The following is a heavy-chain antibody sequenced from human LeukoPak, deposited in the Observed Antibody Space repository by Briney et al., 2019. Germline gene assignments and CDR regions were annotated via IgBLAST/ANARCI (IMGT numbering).Heavy chain of an antibody. V-gene: IGHV1-69*02. CDR3: ARWDMNPSGPWFDP. D-gene: IGHD1-26*01. CDR2: IIPILGIA. CDR1: GGTFSSYT. Sequence: SVKVSCKASGGTFSSYTISWVRQAPGQGLEWMGRIIPILGIANYAQKFQGRVTITADKSTSTAYMELSSLRSEDTAVYYCARWDMNPSGPWFDPWAREPWSPSPQ. J-gene: IGHJ5*02.